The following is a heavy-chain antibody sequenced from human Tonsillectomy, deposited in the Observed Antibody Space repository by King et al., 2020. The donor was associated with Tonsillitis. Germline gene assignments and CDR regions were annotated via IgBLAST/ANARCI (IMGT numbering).Heavy chain of an antibody. CDR3: GAGIGLKNIEY. Sequence: VQLVESGGGLVRPGGSLTLSCAVSGFTFSSYSMNWVRQAPGKGLEWVSYISGGSVTIYYADSVKGRFTISRDNTKNSLYLQMNSLRGEDTAVYYCGAGIGLKNIEYWGQGTLVTVSS. CDR2: ISGGSVTI. CDR1: GFTFSSYS. J-gene: IGHJ4*02. V-gene: IGHV3-48*04. D-gene: IGHD6-19*01.